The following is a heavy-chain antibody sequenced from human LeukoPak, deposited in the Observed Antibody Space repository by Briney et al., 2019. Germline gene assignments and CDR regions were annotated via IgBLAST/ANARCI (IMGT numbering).Heavy chain of an antibody. D-gene: IGHD2-21*01. V-gene: IGHV3-23*01. CDR2: ITASGDST. J-gene: IGHJ3*02. Sequence: PGGSLRLSCAGSGFPFSSYPISWVRQPPGKGLEWVSAITASGDSTYSADSVKGRFTISRDNAKNSLYLQMNSLRAEDTAVYYCARDMTYCGGDCYSGLGDAFDIWGQGTMVTVSS. CDR3: ARDMTYCGGDCYSGLGDAFDI. CDR1: GFPFSSYP.